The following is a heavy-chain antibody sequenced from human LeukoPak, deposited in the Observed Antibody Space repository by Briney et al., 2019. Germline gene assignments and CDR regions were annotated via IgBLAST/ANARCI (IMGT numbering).Heavy chain of an antibody. CDR2: LYAGDAT. D-gene: IGHD1-26*01. J-gene: IGHJ4*02. CDR1: GFTVSSNY. Sequence: PGGSLRLSCAASGFTVSSNYMSWVRQAPGKGLEWVSVLYAGDATYYADSVKGRFTISRDNSMNTLYLQMNSLRAEDMAVYFCAKGGEVGITGYFDYWGQGTLVTVSS. V-gene: IGHV3-53*01. CDR3: AKGGEVGITGYFDY.